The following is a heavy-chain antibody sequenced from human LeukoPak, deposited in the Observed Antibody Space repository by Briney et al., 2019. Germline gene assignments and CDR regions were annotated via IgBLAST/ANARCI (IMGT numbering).Heavy chain of an antibody. D-gene: IGHD5-18*01. CDR3: AKDARKWIQLWTFDY. CDR1: GFTFSSYG. CDR2: ISYDGSNK. V-gene: IGHV3-30*18. J-gene: IGHJ4*02. Sequence: GGSLRLSCAASGFTFSSYGMHWVSQAPGKGLEWVAVISYDGSNKYYADSVKGRFTISRDNSKNTLYLQMNSLRAEDTAVYYCAKDARKWIQLWTFDYWGQGTLVTVSS.